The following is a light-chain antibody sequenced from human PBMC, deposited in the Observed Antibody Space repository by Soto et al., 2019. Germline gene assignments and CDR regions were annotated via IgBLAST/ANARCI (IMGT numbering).Light chain of an antibody. CDR1: QSISSY. J-gene: IGKJ1*01. Sequence: DIQMTQSPSSLSASVGDRVTITCRASQSISSYLNWYQQKPGKAPKLLIYAASSLQSGVPSRFSGSGSGTDFTLTIRSLQPEDFATYYCQQSYSTRWTFGQGTKV. V-gene: IGKV1-39*01. CDR2: AAS. CDR3: QQSYSTRWT.